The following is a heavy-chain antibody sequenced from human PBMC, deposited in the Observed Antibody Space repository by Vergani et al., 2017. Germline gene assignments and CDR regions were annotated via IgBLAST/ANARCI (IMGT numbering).Heavy chain of an antibody. D-gene: IGHD5-12*01. J-gene: IGHJ4*02. V-gene: IGHV3-66*02. CDR1: GFTVSSNY. CDR3: ARDRGGYSGYDLDY. Sequence: EVQLVESGGGLVQPGGSLRLSCAASGFTVSSNYMSLVRQAPGKGLEWVSVIYSGGSTYYADSVKGRFTISRDNSKNTLYLQMNSLRAEDTAVYYCARDRGGYSGYDLDYWGQGTLVTVSS. CDR2: IYSGGST.